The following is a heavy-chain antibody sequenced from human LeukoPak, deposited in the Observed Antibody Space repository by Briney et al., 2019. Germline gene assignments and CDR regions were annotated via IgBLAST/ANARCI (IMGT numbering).Heavy chain of an antibody. Sequence: GGSLRLSCAASGFTFSSYSMNWVRQAPGKGLKWVSSISSSSSYIYYADSVKGRFTISRDNAKNSLYLQMNSLRAEDTAVYYCARGSYSSSWYVFDYWGQGTLVTVSS. J-gene: IGHJ4*02. D-gene: IGHD6-13*01. CDR2: ISSSSSYI. CDR1: GFTFSSYS. CDR3: ARGSYSSSWYVFDY. V-gene: IGHV3-21*01.